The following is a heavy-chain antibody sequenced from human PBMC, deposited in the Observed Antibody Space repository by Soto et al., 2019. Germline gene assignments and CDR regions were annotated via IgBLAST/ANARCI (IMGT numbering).Heavy chain of an antibody. J-gene: IGHJ4*02. CDR1: GGSISSGGYS. CDR3: ARAFRLKQWLFDY. D-gene: IGHD6-19*01. CDR2: IYHSGST. V-gene: IGHV4-30-2*01. Sequence: QLQLQESGSGLVKPSQTLSLTCAVSGGSISSGGYSWSWIRQPPGKGLEWIGDIYHSGSTYYNPSLKSRVSISVDRSKNQFSLKLSSVTAADTAVYYCARAFRLKQWLFDYWGQGTLVTVSS.